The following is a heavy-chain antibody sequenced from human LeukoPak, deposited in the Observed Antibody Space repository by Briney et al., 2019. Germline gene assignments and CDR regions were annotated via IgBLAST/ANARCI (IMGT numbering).Heavy chain of an antibody. CDR1: GFTFSDYW. J-gene: IGHJ5*02. CDR2: INADEDRA. Sequence: PGGSLRLSCAASGFTFSDYWMHWVRHAPGKGLVWVSHINADEDRAAYADSVKGRFTISRDNAKNTLYLQMNSLRAEDTAVYYCARAARADCTSPTCHSWLAPWGQGTQVTVSS. CDR3: ARAARADCTSPTCHSWLAP. V-gene: IGHV3-74*01. D-gene: IGHD2/OR15-2a*01.